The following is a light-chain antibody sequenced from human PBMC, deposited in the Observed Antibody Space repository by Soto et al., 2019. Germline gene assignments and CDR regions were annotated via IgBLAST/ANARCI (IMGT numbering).Light chain of an antibody. CDR3: QHYYNLPLT. CDR1: QAIGNY. V-gene: IGKV1-33*01. CDR2: DAS. J-gene: IGKJ4*01. Sequence: DIQMTQSPSSLSTSVGNRVTITCQASQAIGNYLNWYQQKPGKAPKLLIYDASNLETGVPSRFSGGGSGTDFTFTISSLQPEDIATYYCQHYYNLPLTFGGGTKVEIK.